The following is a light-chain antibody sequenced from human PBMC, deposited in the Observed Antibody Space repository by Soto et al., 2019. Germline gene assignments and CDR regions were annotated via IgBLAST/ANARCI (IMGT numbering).Light chain of an antibody. V-gene: IGKV1-27*01. CDR1: QDIANF. Sequence: DIQMTQSPSSLSASVGDRVSITCRASQDIANFLAWYQHKAGKVPTLLIYAASTLQSGVPSRFSGSASGTDFTLTISSLQPEDVATYYCQKYNSPPRTFDQGTKVEV. CDR3: QKYNSPPRT. J-gene: IGKJ1*01. CDR2: AAS.